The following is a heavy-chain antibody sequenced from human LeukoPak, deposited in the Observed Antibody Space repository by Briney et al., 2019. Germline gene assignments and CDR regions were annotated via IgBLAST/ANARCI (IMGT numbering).Heavy chain of an antibody. J-gene: IGHJ4*02. CDR1: GFTFSSYA. CDR3: ARMGRQQLFSLKTWIDY. V-gene: IGHV3-30*04. D-gene: IGHD6-13*01. Sequence: QPGRSLRLSCAASGFTFSSYAMHWVRQAPGKGLEWVAVISYDGSNKYYADSVKGRFTISRDNSKNTLYLQMNSLRAEDTAVHYCARMGRQQLFSLKTWIDYWGQGTLVTVSS. CDR2: ISYDGSNK.